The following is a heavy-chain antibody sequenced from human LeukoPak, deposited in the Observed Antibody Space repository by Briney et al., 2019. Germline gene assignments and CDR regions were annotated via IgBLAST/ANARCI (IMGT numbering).Heavy chain of an antibody. CDR3: AGAPGDGGYFYHGMDV. V-gene: IGHV1-69*04. CDR1: GYTFTSYA. Sequence: SVKVSCKASGYTFTSYAISWVRQAPGQGLEWMGRIIPILGIANYAQKFQGRVTITADKSTSTAYMELSSLRSDDTAVYYCAGAPGDGGYFYHGMDVWGQGTTVTVSS. CDR2: IIPILGIA. J-gene: IGHJ6*01. D-gene: IGHD2-15*01.